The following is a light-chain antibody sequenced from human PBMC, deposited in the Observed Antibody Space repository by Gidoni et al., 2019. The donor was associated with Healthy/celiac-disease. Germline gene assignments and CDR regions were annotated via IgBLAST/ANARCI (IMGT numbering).Light chain of an antibody. V-gene: IGKV3-11*01. Sequence: IVLTQSPATLSLSPGERATFSCRASQSVSSYLAWYQQQPGQAPRLLIYDASNRATGSPARFSGSGSGTDFTLTISSLEPEDFAVYYCQQRSNWPRTFGQGTKVEIK. J-gene: IGKJ1*01. CDR3: QQRSNWPRT. CDR1: QSVSSY. CDR2: DAS.